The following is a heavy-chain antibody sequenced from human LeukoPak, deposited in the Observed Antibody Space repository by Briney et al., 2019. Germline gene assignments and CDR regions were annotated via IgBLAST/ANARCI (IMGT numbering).Heavy chain of an antibody. V-gene: IGHV1-18*01. CDR1: GYTFTSYG. CDR2: ISAYNGNT. CDR3: ARDYGDDYGDYGGY. J-gene: IGHJ4*02. Sequence: ASVKVSCKASGYTFTSYGISWVRQAPGQGLEWMGWISAYNGNTNYAQKLQGRVTMATDTSTSTAYMELRSLRSDDTAVYYCARDYGDDYGDYGGYWGQGTLVTVSS. D-gene: IGHD4-17*01.